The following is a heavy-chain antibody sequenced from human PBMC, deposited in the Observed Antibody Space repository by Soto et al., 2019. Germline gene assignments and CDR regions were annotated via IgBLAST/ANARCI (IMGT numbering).Heavy chain of an antibody. D-gene: IGHD5-12*01. V-gene: IGHV3-30*18. Sequence: TGGSLRLSCAASGFSFSIFGMHWVRQSPGKGLEWVALISHDSSIKYYGESVKGRVTISRDNSKNTLSLQMNSLRVEDTAVYYCAKSRIVATINFVYYGMDVWGQGTTVTVSS. CDR1: GFSFSIFG. J-gene: IGHJ6*02. CDR2: ISHDSSIK. CDR3: AKSRIVATINFVYYGMDV.